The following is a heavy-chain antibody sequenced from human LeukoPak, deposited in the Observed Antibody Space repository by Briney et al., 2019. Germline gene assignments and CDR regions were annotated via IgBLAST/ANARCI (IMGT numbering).Heavy chain of an antibody. CDR1: GFNFGNFA. D-gene: IGHD3-10*01. J-gene: IGHJ4*02. V-gene: IGHV3-23*01. CDR2: ISASDGST. CDR3: AKGHYPSGTGKYYFNY. Sequence: TGGSLRLSCAASGFNFGNFAMGWVRQAPGKGLEWVSAISASDGSTYYADSVKGRFTISRDNSENTLYLQMNSLRAEDTAVYYCAKGHYPSGTGKYYFNYWGQGTLVAVST.